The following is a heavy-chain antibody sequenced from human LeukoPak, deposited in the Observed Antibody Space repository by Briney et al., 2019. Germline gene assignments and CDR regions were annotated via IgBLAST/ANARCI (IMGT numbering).Heavy chain of an antibody. D-gene: IGHD3-22*01. CDR3: AKDIASYYNDNRGGY. J-gene: IGHJ4*02. CDR1: GFTVSGDY. Sequence: GGSLRLSCAVSGFTVSGDYMSWVRQAPGKGLEWVSTISVSGISTYYADSVKGRFTISRDNSKNILYLQMNSLRAEDTAVYYCAKDIASYYNDNRGGYWGQGTLVTVSS. V-gene: IGHV3-23*01. CDR2: ISVSGIST.